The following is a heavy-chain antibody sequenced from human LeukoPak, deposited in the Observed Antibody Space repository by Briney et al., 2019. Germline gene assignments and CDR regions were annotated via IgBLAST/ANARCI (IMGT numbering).Heavy chain of an antibody. D-gene: IGHD3-3*01. J-gene: IGHJ6*03. CDR3: ARGGVLRFLEWLPKGYYYYYYMDV. CDR1: GYSISSGYY. V-gene: IGHV4-38-2*02. Sequence: SETLSLTCTVSGYSISSGYYWGWIRQPPGKGLEWIGSIYHSGSTYYNPSLKSRVTISVDTSKNQFSLKLSSVTAADTAVYYCARGGVLRFLEWLPKGYYYYYYMDVWGKGTTVTVSS. CDR2: IYHSGST.